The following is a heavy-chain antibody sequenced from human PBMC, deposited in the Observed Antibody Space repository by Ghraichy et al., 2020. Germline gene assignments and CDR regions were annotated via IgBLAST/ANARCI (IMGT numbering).Heavy chain of an antibody. CDR3: ARDLGGGWYFDY. D-gene: IGHD6-19*01. V-gene: IGHV3-48*01. Sequence: GGSLRLSCVVSGFTFDRHDMTWVRQAAGKGLEWVSYISSSSMTIFYGDSVKGRFTISRDNAKNSLYLQMNSLRAEDTAVYYCARDLGGGWYFDYWGQGALVTVSS. J-gene: IGHJ4*02. CDR1: GFTFDRHD. CDR2: ISSSSMTI.